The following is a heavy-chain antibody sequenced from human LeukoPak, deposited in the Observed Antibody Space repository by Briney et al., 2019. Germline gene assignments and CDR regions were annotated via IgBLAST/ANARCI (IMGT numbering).Heavy chain of an antibody. J-gene: IGHJ4*02. V-gene: IGHV4-34*01. CDR3: ARGGGRGYSYGYSDY. D-gene: IGHD5-18*01. CDR2: VNHSGST. CDR1: GGSFSGYY. Sequence: KPSETLSLTCAVYGGSFSGYYWSWIRQPPGKGLEWIGEVNHSGSTNYNPSLKSRVTISVDTSKNQFSLKLSSVTAADTAVYYCARGGGRGYSYGYSDYWGQGTLVTVSS.